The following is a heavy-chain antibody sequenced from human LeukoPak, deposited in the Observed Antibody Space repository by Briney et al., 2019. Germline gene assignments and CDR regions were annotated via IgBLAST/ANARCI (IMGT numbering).Heavy chain of an antibody. V-gene: IGHV1-18*01. J-gene: IGHJ4*02. CDR1: GYTFTTYG. CDR2: ITTNNGRT. CDR3: ARGINYDLLTGYSEGFDC. D-gene: IGHD3-9*01. Sequence: ASVKVSCKSSGYTFTTYGITWVRRAPGEGLEWMGWITTNNGRTKYAQKFQGRVTMTTETSTSTAYMELRSLRYDDTAVYYCARGINYDLLTGYSEGFDCWGQGTLVTVS.